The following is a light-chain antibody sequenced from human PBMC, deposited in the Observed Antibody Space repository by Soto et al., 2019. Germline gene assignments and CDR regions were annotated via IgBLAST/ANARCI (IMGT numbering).Light chain of an antibody. CDR1: NIESKS. CDR2: VDS. CDR3: KVWDTISDHYV. Sequence: SYELTQPPSVSVAPGQTARITCGGNNIESKSVHWYQQRPGQAPVLVIYVDSDRPSGIPDRFSASTSGNTAALTISRVEAGDEAEYYCKVWDTISDHYVFGSGTKGTVL. V-gene: IGLV3-21*02. J-gene: IGLJ1*01.